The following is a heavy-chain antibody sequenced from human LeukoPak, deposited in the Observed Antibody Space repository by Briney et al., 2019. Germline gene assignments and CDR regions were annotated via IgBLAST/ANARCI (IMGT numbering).Heavy chain of an antibody. Sequence: PSETLSLTCTVSGGSISSSSYYWSWIRQPPGKGLEWIGYIYYSGSTNYNPSLKSRVTISVDTSKNQFSLKLSSVTAADTAVYYCARVPEDWFDPWGQGTLVTVSS. J-gene: IGHJ5*02. D-gene: IGHD2-15*01. CDR1: GGSISSSSYY. CDR3: ARVPEDWFDP. CDR2: IYYSGST. V-gene: IGHV4-61*01.